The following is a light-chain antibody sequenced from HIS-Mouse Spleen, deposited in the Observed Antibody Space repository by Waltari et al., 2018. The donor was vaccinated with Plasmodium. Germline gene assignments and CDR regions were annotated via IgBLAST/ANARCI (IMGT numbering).Light chain of an antibody. CDR2: GAS. CDR1: QSVSSY. CDR3: QQYNNWSFT. J-gene: IGKJ3*01. Sequence: EIVMTQSPATLSVSPGERATLSCRASQSVSSYLAWYQPKPGQAPRLLIYGASTRATGIPARFSGSGSGTEFTLTISSLQSEDFAVYYCQQYNNWSFTFGPGTKVDIK. V-gene: IGKV3-15*01.